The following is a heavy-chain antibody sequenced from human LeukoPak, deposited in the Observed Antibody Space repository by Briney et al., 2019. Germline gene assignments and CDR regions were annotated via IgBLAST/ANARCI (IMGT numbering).Heavy chain of an antibody. Sequence: PGGSLRLSCAASGFTFSSYWMSWVRQAPGKGLEWVSAISGSGGSTYYADSVKGRFTISRDNSKNTLYLQMNSLRAEDTAVYYCAKAYYYDSSGYPYYFDYWGQGTLVTVSS. CDR2: ISGSGGST. J-gene: IGHJ4*02. D-gene: IGHD3-22*01. CDR3: AKAYYYDSSGYPYYFDY. V-gene: IGHV3-23*01. CDR1: GFTFSSYW.